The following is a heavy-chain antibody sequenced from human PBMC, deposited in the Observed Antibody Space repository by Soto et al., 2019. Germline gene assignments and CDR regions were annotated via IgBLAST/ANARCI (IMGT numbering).Heavy chain of an antibody. V-gene: IGHV1-18*04. CDR3: ARVRGYCTNGVCSVYFDC. Sequence: QVQLVQSGAEVKKPGASVKVSCKASGYTFTSYGISWVRQAPGQGLEWMGWISAYNGNTNYAQKLQSRVTMTTDTSTSTADMELRSLRSDDTAVYYCARVRGYCTNGVCSVYFDCWGQGTLVTVSS. D-gene: IGHD2-8*01. CDR2: ISAYNGNT. CDR1: GYTFTSYG. J-gene: IGHJ4*02.